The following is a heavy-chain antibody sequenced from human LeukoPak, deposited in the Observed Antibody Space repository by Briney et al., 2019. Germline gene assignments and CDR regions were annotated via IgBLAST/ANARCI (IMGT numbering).Heavy chain of an antibody. CDR3: AKDLSPLLRFLEWLVDY. V-gene: IGHV3-23*01. CDR1: GFTFSSYA. D-gene: IGHD3-3*01. Sequence: GGSLRLSCAASGFTFSSYAMSWVRQAPGKGLEWVSAISGSGGSTYYADSVKGRFTISRDNSKNTLYLQMNSLRAEDTAVYYCAKDLSPLLRFLEWLVDYWGQGTLVTVSS. CDR2: ISGSGGST. J-gene: IGHJ4*02.